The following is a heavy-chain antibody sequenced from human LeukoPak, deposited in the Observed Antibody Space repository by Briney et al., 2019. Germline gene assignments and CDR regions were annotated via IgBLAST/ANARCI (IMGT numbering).Heavy chain of an antibody. D-gene: IGHD3-10*01. CDR1: GGSISSGGYY. CDR2: IYYSGST. Sequence: SETLSLTCTVSGGSISSGGYYWSWIRQHPGKGLEWIGYIYYSGSTYYNPSLKSRVTISVDTSKNQFSLKLSSVTAADTAVYYCARDHDGYYFDYWGQGTLVAVSS. V-gene: IGHV4-31*03. CDR3: ARDHDGYYFDY. J-gene: IGHJ4*02.